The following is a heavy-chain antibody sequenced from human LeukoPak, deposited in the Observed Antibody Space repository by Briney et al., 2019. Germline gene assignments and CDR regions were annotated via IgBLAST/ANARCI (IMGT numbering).Heavy chain of an antibody. Sequence: GGSLRLSCAASGFTFSSYSMNWVRQAPGKGLEWVSSISSSSSYIYYADSVKGRFTISRDNAKNSLYLQMNSLRAEGTAVYYCARDGILLWLRTYYFDYWGQGTLVTVSS. J-gene: IGHJ4*02. CDR3: ARDGILLWLRTYYFDY. CDR2: ISSSSSYI. V-gene: IGHV3-21*01. D-gene: IGHD5-18*01. CDR1: GFTFSSYS.